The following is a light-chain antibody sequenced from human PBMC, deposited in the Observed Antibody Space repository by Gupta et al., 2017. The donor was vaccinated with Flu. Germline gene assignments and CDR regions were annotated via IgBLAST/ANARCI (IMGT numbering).Light chain of an antibody. V-gene: IGKV3-15*01. CDR2: DAS. CDR3: QQYDDWPP. Sequence: GERATLSCRASQTISNNLAWYQQRPGQAPRLLIYDASTRATGIPARFSGSGSGTDFTLTINSLQSEDFALYYCQQYDDWPPFGGGTTVGIK. CDR1: QTISNN. J-gene: IGKJ4*01.